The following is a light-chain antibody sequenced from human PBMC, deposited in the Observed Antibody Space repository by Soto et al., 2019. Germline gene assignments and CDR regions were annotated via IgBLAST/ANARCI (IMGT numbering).Light chain of an antibody. V-gene: IGKV1-5*03. CDR1: QSITNW. CDR3: QQYKSYWT. Sequence: DIQMTQSPATLSASVGDSVTITCRASQSITNWLAWYQLKPGKAPTLLIHEASNLHSGVSSRCTGSGSGTDFTLTITSLQPEDFATYYCQQYKSYWTFGQGTRVDLK. CDR2: EAS. J-gene: IGKJ1*01.